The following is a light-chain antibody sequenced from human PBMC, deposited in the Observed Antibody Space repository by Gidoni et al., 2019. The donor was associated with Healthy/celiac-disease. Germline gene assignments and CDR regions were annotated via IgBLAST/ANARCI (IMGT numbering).Light chain of an antibody. CDR3: QQYGSSPVT. J-gene: IGKJ2*01. V-gene: IGKV3-20*01. CDR1: QSVRSSY. Sequence: EIVLTQSTGTLSLSPRERATLSCRASQSVRSSYLAWYQQKPVQAPRLLIYGASSRATGIPDRFSGSGSGTDFTLTISRLEPEDFAVYYCQQYGSSPVTFGQGTKLEIK. CDR2: GAS.